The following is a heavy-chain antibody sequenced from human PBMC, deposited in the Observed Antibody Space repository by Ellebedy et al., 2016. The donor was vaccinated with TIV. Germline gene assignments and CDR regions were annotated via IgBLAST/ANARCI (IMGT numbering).Heavy chain of an antibody. CDR2: IGTAGDT. J-gene: IGHJ4*03. D-gene: IGHD2-21*01. V-gene: IGHV3-13*01. CDR1: GFTFSSYD. CDR3: ARVRFGDTAVDY. Sequence: GESLKISCAASGFTFSSYDMHWVRQGPGKGLEWVSAIGTAGDTYYPGSVKGRFTISRENAKHSLYLQITSLRAEDTAVYYCARVRFGDTAVDYWGQGTLVTVSS.